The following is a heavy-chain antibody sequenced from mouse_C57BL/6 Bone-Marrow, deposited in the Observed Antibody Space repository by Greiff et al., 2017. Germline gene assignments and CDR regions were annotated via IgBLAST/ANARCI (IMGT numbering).Heavy chain of an antibody. J-gene: IGHJ2*01. V-gene: IGHV5-6*01. CDR3: ARHPLPYYFDY. CDR2: ISSGGSYT. CDR1: GFTFSSYG. Sequence: EVKLVESGGDLVKPGGSLKLSCAASGFTFSSYGMSWVRQTPDKRLEWVATISSGGSYTYYPDSVKGRFTISRDNAKNTLYRQMSSLKSEDTAMYYCARHPLPYYFDYWGQGTTLTVSS.